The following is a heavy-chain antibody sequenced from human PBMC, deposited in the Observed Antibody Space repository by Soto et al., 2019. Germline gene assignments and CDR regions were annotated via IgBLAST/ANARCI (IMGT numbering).Heavy chain of an antibody. CDR2: IWYDGSNK. V-gene: IGHV3-33*01. D-gene: IGHD2-2*01. Sequence: GGSLRLSCAASGFTFSSYGMHWVRQAPGKGLEWVAVIWYDGSNKYYADSVKGRFTISRDNSKNTLYLQMNSLRAEDTAVYYCARDIVGYCSSTSCPPTDAFDIWGQGTMVTVSS. CDR3: ARDIVGYCSSTSCPPTDAFDI. CDR1: GFTFSSYG. J-gene: IGHJ3*02.